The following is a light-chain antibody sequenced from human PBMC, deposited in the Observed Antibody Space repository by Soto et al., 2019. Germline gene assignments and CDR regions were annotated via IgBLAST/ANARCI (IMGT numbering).Light chain of an antibody. Sequence: EIVLTQSPATLSLSPGERATLSCRASQSVSSSYLAWYQQKPGQAPRLLIYGASSRATGIPDRFSGSASGTDFTLTISRLEPEDFAVYYCQQYGSSWTFGQGTKVDIK. J-gene: IGKJ1*01. CDR2: GAS. CDR1: QSVSSSY. CDR3: QQYGSSWT. V-gene: IGKV3-20*01.